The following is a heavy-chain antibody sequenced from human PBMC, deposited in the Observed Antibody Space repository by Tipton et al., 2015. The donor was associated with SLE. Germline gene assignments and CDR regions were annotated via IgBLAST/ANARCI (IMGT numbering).Heavy chain of an antibody. D-gene: IGHD3-16*01. CDR1: AYTFTGYY. Sequence: QLVQSGAEVKKPGASVKVSCKASAYTFTGYYFHWVRQAPGQGLEWMGWINPNNGDTKYAQKFQGSVTMTGDTSISTAYMELRSLRSDDTAVYYCARLGDWDFYYYMDVWGKGTTVTVSS. CDR3: ARLGDWDFYYYMDV. CDR2: INPNNGDT. J-gene: IGHJ6*03. V-gene: IGHV1-2*02.